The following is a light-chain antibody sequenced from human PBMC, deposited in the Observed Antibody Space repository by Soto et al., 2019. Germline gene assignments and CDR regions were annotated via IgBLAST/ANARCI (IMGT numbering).Light chain of an antibody. V-gene: IGKV1-5*01. CDR1: QDIGVR. Sequence: DIQVTESSYYVSTSIGDRVTITCWSSQDIGVRLAWFQQKPGKAPKLLIYDASSLESGVPSRFSGSGSGTEFTLTISSLQPDDFATYYCQQFNTSPWTVGQGTKVDIK. CDR3: QQFNTSPWT. J-gene: IGKJ1*01. CDR2: DAS.